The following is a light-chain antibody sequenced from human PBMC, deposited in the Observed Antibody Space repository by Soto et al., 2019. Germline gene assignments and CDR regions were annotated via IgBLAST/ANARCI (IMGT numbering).Light chain of an antibody. J-gene: IGKJ1*01. Sequence: IHMTHSPSTLSASVGDRVTITCRASQSISSWLAWYQQKPGKAPKLLIYKAASLESGVPSRFSGSGSGTEFTLTISSLQPDDFATYYCQQYNYYSRTFGQGTKVDI. CDR2: KAA. CDR1: QSISSW. CDR3: QQYNYYSRT. V-gene: IGKV1-5*03.